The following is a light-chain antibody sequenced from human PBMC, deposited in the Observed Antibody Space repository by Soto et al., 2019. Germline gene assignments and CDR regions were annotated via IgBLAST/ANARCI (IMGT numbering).Light chain of an antibody. CDR3: QQYNTYSPLT. Sequence: DIQMTQSPSTLSASVVERVTITCRASQSISSWLAWYQQKPGKAPKLLIYDASSLESGVPSRFSGSGSGTELTLTISSLQPDDFATYYCQQYNTYSPLTFGGGTKVDIK. CDR2: DAS. J-gene: IGKJ4*01. V-gene: IGKV1-5*01. CDR1: QSISSW.